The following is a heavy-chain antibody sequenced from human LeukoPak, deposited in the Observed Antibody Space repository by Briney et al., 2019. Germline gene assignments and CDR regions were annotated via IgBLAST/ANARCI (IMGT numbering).Heavy chain of an antibody. CDR1: GFTFGDYA. J-gene: IGHJ4*02. D-gene: IGHD3-10*01. Sequence: GGSLRLSCTASGFTFGDYAMSWVRQAPGKGLEWVGFIRSKAYGGTTEYAASVKGRFTISRDDSKSIAYLQMNSLKTEDTAVYYCTRERVTMVRGVAFDYWGQGTLVTVSS. V-gene: IGHV3-49*04. CDR3: TRERVTMVRGVAFDY. CDR2: IRSKAYGGTT.